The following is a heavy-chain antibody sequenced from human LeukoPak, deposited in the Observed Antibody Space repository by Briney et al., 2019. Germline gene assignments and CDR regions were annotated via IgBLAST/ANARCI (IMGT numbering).Heavy chain of an antibody. CDR3: ARERSRAGHFDY. V-gene: IGHV4-31*03. J-gene: IGHJ4*02. D-gene: IGHD6-13*01. CDR1: GGSISSGGYY. CDR2: IYYSGST. Sequence: SETLSLTCTVSGGSISSGGYYWSWIRQHPGKGLEWIGYIYYSGSTYYNPSLKSRVTISVDMSKNQFSLKLSSVTAADTAVYYCARERSRAGHFDYWGQGTLVTVSS.